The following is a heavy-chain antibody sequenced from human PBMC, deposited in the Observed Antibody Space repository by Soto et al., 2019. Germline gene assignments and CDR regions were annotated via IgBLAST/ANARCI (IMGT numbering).Heavy chain of an antibody. J-gene: IGHJ6*02. CDR2: IGTAGDT. D-gene: IGHD6-19*01. CDR1: GFTFSSYD. CDR3: ARSIAVAGLYGMDV. Sequence: SLRLSCAASGFTFSSYDMHWVRQATGKGLEWVSAIGTAGDTYYPGSVKGRFTISRENAKNSLYLQMNSLRAGDTAVYYCARSIAVAGLYGMDVWGQGTTVTVSS. V-gene: IGHV3-13*04.